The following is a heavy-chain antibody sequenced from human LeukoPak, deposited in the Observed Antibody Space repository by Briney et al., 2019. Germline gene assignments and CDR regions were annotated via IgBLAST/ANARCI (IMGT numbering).Heavy chain of an antibody. J-gene: IGHJ4*02. CDR3: AKDSSGGWGAAGPYYFDY. CDR2: IRYDGSNK. Sequence: GGSLRLSCAASGFTFSSYGMHWVRQAPGKGLEWVAFIRYDGSNKYYADSVKGRFTISRDNSKNTLYLQMNSLRAEDTAVYYCAKDSSGGWGAAGPYYFDYWGQGTLVTVSS. CDR1: GFTFSSYG. D-gene: IGHD7-27*01. V-gene: IGHV3-30*02.